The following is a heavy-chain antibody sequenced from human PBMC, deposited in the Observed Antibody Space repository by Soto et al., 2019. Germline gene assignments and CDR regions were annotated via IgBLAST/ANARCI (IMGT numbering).Heavy chain of an antibody. D-gene: IGHD3-3*01. CDR2: IIPIFGTA. J-gene: IGHJ6*02. CDR3: AREGVTIFGVVIYYYYGMDV. CDR1: GGTFSSYA. V-gene: IGHV1-69*13. Sequence: SVKVSCKASGGTFSSYAISWVRQAPGQGLEWMGGIIPIFGTANYAQKFQGRVTITADESTSTAYMELSSLRSEDTAVYYCAREGVTIFGVVIYYYYGMDVWGQGTTVTVSS.